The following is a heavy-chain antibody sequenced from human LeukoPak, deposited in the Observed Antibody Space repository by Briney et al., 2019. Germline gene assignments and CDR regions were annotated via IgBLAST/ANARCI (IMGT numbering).Heavy chain of an antibody. CDR1: GYTLTDLS. V-gene: IGHV1-24*01. CDR3: ATPILEWASLDV. CDR2: FDPEDGET. Sequence: ASAKVSCKVSGYTLTDLSMHWVRQAPGKGLEWMGGFDPEDGETIYAQKFRGRVTMTEDTSTDTAYMELSSLRSEDTAVYYCATPILEWASLDVWGQGTTVTVSS. D-gene: IGHD3-3*01. J-gene: IGHJ6*02.